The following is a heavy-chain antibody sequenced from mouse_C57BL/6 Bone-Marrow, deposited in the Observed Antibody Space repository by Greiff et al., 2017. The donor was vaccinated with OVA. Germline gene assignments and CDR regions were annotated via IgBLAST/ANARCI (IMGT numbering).Heavy chain of an antibody. J-gene: IGHJ4*01. D-gene: IGHD1-1*01. V-gene: IGHV5-12*01. Sequence: EVKVEESGGGLVQPGGSLKLSCAASGFTFSDYYMYWVRQTPEKRLEWVAYISNGGGSTYYPDTVKGRFTISRDNAKNTLYLQMSRLKSEDTAMYYCARPLYYYGSNLDYYAMDYWGQGTSVTVSS. CDR2: ISNGGGST. CDR1: GFTFSDYY. CDR3: ARPLYYYGSNLDYYAMDY.